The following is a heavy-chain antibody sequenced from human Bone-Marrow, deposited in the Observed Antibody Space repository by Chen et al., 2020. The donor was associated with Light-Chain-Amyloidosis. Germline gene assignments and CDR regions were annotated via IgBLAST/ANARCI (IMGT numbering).Heavy chain of an antibody. CDR3: ARRRDGYNFDY. CDR2: IYHDDSDA. CDR1: GYTFPNYW. D-gene: IGHD5-12*01. Sequence: EVQLEQSAPEVKKPGESLKISCKGSGYTFPNYWIGWVRQMPGKGLEWMGVIYHDDSDARYSPSFEGQVTISADKSITTAYLQWRSLKASDTAMYYCARRRDGYNFDYWGQGTLVTVSS. J-gene: IGHJ4*02. V-gene: IGHV5-51*01.